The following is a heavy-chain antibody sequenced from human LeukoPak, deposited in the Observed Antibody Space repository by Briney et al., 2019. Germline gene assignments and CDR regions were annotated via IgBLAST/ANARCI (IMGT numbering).Heavy chain of an antibody. D-gene: IGHD6-6*01. CDR1: GFTFSSYW. V-gene: IGHV3-66*01. Sequence: GGSLRLSCAASGFTFSSYWMSWVRQAPGKGLEWVSVIYSGGSTYYADSVKGRFTISRDNSKNTLYLQMNSLRAEDTAVYYCARAYSSSSGQDYWGQGTLVTVSS. CDR3: ARAYSSSSGQDY. J-gene: IGHJ4*02. CDR2: IYSGGST.